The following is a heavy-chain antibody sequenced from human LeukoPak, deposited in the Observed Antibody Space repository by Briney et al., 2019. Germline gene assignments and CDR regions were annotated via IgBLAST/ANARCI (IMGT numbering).Heavy chain of an antibody. CDR1: GYTFTGYY. CDR3: ARVAAVGGFGDYQNY. D-gene: IGHD4-17*01. CDR2: INPNSGYT. J-gene: IGHJ4*02. Sequence: ASVKVSCKASGYTFTGYYMPWVRQAPGQGLEWMGRINPNSGYTNYAQKFQGRVTITRDTSISTAYMELNSLKSDDTAVYYCARVAAVGGFGDYQNYWGQGTLVTVSS. V-gene: IGHV1-2*06.